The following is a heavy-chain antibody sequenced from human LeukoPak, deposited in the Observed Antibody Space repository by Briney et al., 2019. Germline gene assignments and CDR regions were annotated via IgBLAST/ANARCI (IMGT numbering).Heavy chain of an antibody. CDR2: MNPNSGNT. J-gene: IGHJ4*02. V-gene: IGHV1-8*01. CDR1: GYTFTSYD. CDR3: GGPGGGEGYDY. D-gene: IGHD2-15*01. Sequence: GASVKVSCKASGYTFTSYDINWVRQATGQGLEWMGWMNPNSGNTGYAQKFQGRVTMTRNTSISTAYMELSSLSSEDAAVYYWGGPGGGEGYDYWGQGTLVTVSS.